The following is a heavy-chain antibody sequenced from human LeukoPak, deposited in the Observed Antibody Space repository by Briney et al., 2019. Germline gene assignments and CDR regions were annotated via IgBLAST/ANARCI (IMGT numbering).Heavy chain of an antibody. V-gene: IGHV1-18*01. D-gene: IGHD3-16*02. Sequence: GASVNVSCKASGYTCTRCGISGVRQAPGQGLEWMGWINSYNGNTNYAQKLQGRVTMTTDTSTSTAYMELRSLRSDDTAVYYCARDTETYDYVWGSYRYFDYWGQGTLVTVSS. J-gene: IGHJ4*02. CDR1: GYTCTRCG. CDR3: ARDTETYDYVWGSYRYFDY. CDR2: INSYNGNT.